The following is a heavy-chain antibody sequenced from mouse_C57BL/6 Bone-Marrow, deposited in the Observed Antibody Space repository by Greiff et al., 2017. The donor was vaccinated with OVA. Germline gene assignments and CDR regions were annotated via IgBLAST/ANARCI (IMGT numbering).Heavy chain of an antibody. Sequence: EVQLQQSGPELVKPGASVKISCKASGYTFTDYYMNWVKQSHGKSLEWIGDINPNNGGTSYNQKFKGKATLTVDKSSSTAYMELRSLTSEDSAVYYCARVVYYGNYIFAYWGQGTLVTVSA. V-gene: IGHV1-26*01. CDR1: GYTFTDYY. CDR2: INPNNGGT. CDR3: ARVVYYGNYIFAY. D-gene: IGHD2-1*01. J-gene: IGHJ3*01.